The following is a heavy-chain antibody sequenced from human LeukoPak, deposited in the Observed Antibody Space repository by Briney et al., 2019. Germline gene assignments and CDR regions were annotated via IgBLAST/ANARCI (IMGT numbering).Heavy chain of an antibody. Sequence: GGSLRLSCAASGFTFMHYAMSWVRQAPGKGLEWVSAISGNGGSAYYADSVRGRFTVSRDNSENTLYLQMNSLRAEDTALYYRAKDVVFGSDYYPHNFDYWGQGTLVTVSS. V-gene: IGHV3-23*01. CDR2: ISGNGGSA. D-gene: IGHD3-10*01. CDR1: GFTFMHYA. J-gene: IGHJ4*02. CDR3: AKDVVFGSDYYPHNFDY.